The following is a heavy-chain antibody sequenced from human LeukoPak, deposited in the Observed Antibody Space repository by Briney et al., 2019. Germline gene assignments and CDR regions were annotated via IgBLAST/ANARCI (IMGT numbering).Heavy chain of an antibody. V-gene: IGHV4-34*01. Sequence: PSETLSLTCAVYGGSFGGYYWSSIRQPPGKGLEWIGEINHSGSTNYNPSLKSRVTISVDTSKNQFSLKLSSVTAADTAVYYCARGGGRCSSTSCYRGNWFDPWGQGTLVTVSS. CDR2: INHSGST. D-gene: IGHD2-2*01. CDR3: ARGGGRCSSTSCYRGNWFDP. CDR1: GGSFGGYY. J-gene: IGHJ5*02.